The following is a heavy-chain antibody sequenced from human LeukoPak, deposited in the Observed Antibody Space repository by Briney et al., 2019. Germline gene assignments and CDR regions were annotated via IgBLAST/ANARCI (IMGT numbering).Heavy chain of an antibody. Sequence: SETLSLTCTVSGYSISSGYYWGWIRQPPGKGLEWIGSIYHSGSTYYNPSLKSRVTISVDTFKNQFSLKLSSVTAADTAVYYCARDRYCSSTSCYAQFDYWGQGTLVTVSS. V-gene: IGHV4-38-2*02. CDR2: IYHSGST. CDR3: ARDRYCSSTSCYAQFDY. D-gene: IGHD2-2*01. J-gene: IGHJ4*02. CDR1: GYSISSGYY.